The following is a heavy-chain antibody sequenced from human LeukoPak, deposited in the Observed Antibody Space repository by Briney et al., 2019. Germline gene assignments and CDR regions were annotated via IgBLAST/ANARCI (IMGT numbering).Heavy chain of an antibody. Sequence: SETLSLTCTVSGGSISSYYWSWIRQPPGKGLEWIGYIYYSGSTNYNPSLRSRVTISVDTSKNQFSLKPSSVTAADTAVYYCARTPSVYDFWSGYYYGMDVWGQGTTVTVSS. CDR3: ARTPSVYDFWSGYYYGMDV. CDR2: IYYSGST. V-gene: IGHV4-59*01. J-gene: IGHJ6*02. D-gene: IGHD3-3*01. CDR1: GGSISSYY.